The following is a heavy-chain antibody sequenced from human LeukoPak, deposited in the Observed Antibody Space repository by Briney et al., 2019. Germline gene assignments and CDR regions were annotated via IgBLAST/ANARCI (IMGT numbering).Heavy chain of an antibody. CDR3: ARGLIVAAGTDY. J-gene: IGHJ4*02. CDR2: INSDGSST. Sequence: GGSLRLFCAASGFTFSDYWMHWVRQVPGKGLVWVSHINSDGSSTSYADSVEGRFTISRDNAKNTLYLQMNSLRAEDTAVYYCARGLIVAAGTDYWGQGTLVTVSS. CDR1: GFTFSDYW. V-gene: IGHV3-74*01. D-gene: IGHD6-13*01.